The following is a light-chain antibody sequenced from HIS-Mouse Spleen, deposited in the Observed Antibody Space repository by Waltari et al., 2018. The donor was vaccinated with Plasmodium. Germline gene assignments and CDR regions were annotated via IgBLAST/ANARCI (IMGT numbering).Light chain of an antibody. CDR1: NIGSKN. Sequence: SYELTQPLSVSVALGQTARITCGGNNIGSKNVHWYQQKPGQAPLLVIYRDSNRPSGIPERFSGSNSGNTATLTISRAQAGDEADYYCQVWDSSTVAFGGGTKLTVL. J-gene: IGLJ2*01. CDR3: QVWDSSTVA. V-gene: IGLV3-9*01. CDR2: RDS.